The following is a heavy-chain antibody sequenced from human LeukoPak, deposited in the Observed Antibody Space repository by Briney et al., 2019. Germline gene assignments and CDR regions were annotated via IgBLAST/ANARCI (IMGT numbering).Heavy chain of an antibody. CDR1: GGFISGYY. V-gene: IGHV4-31*03. Sequence: PSETLSLTCTVSGGFISGYYWTWIRQHPGKGLEWIGYIYYSGSTYYNPSLKSRVTISVDTSKNQFSLKLSSVTAADTAVYYCARGPPLRAFDIWGQGTMVTVSS. CDR2: IYYSGST. CDR3: ARGPPLRAFDI. J-gene: IGHJ3*02. D-gene: IGHD3-10*01.